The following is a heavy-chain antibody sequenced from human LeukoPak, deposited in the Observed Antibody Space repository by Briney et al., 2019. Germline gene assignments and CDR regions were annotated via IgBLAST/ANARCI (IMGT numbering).Heavy chain of an antibody. CDR1: GGSFSGYY. J-gene: IGHJ6*02. V-gene: IGHV4-34*01. CDR3: ARGLDGMDV. CDR2: INHSGST. Sequence: SETLSLTCAVYGGSFSGYYWSWIRQPPGKGLEWIGEINHSGSTNYNPSLKSRVTISVDTSKNQFSLKLSSVTAADTAVYYCARGLDGMDVWGQGTTVTVSS.